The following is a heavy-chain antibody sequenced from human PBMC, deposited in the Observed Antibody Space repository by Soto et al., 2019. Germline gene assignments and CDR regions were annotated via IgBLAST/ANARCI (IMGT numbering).Heavy chain of an antibody. Sequence: QVQLVQSGAEVQKPAASVKVSCKASGYTFTSYGMSWVRPAPGQGLEWMGWISAYNGNTNYAQKLQGRVTMTTDTATSTGYMELRSLRSDDTAVYYFASVSSVLPGDYYYYGMDVWGQGTTVTVSS. CDR1: GYTFTSYG. CDR2: ISAYNGNT. J-gene: IGHJ6*02. CDR3: ASVSSVLPGDYYYYGMDV. D-gene: IGHD6-19*01. V-gene: IGHV1-18*01.